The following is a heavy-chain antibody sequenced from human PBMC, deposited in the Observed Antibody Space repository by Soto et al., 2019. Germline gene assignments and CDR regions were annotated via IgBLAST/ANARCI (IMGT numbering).Heavy chain of an antibody. CDR1: GDSINGYS. V-gene: IGHV4-59*01. CDR2: IYNSGST. J-gene: IGHJ4*02. CDR3: AGDYGSGSYRFDY. Sequence: KASETLSLTCTVSGDSINGYSWSWIRQPPGKGLEWIGYIYNSGSTTYNPSLKSRLTMSIDTSEKQFSLKLSSVTAADTAVYYCAGDYGSGSYRFDYWGQGALVTVSS. D-gene: IGHD3-10*01.